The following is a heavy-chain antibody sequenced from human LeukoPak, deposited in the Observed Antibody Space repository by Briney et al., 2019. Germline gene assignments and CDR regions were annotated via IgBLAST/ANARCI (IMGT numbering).Heavy chain of an antibody. CDR3: ARGPGEWDGNMDV. V-gene: IGHV1-2*02. CDR1: GYTFTGYY. J-gene: IGHJ6*03. CDR2: INPNSGGT. Sequence: ASVKVSCKASGYTFTGYYMHWVRQAPGQGLEWMGWINPNSGGTNYAQKFQGRVTMTRDMSTSTVYMELSSLRSEDTAVYYCARGPGEWDGNMDVWGKGTTVTVSS. D-gene: IGHD3-10*01.